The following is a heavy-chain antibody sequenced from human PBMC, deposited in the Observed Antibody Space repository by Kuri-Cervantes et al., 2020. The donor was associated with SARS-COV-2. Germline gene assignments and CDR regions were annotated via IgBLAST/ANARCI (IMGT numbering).Heavy chain of an antibody. V-gene: IGHV3-74*01. D-gene: IGHD7-27*01. Sequence: ETLSLTCAASGFTFSSYWMHWVRQAPGKGLVWVSRINSDGSSTSYADSVKGRFTISRDNTKNTLYLQMNSLRAEDTAVYYCARDPDWGGNYWGQGTLVTVSS. CDR3: ARDPDWGGNY. J-gene: IGHJ4*02. CDR1: GFTFSSYW. CDR2: INSDGSST.